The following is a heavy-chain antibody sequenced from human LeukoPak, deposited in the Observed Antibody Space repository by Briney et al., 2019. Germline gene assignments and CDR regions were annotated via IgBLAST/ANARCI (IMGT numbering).Heavy chain of an antibody. CDR3: ARVTVVTAIDY. D-gene: IGHD2-21*02. CDR2: TNSDESST. CDR1: GFTFSSYW. V-gene: IGHV3-74*01. J-gene: IGHJ4*02. Sequence: PGGSLRLSCAASGFTFSSYWMHWVRQAPGKGLVWVSRTNSDESSTAYADSVKGRFTISRDNAKNTLYLQMNSLRAEDTAVYYCARVTVVTAIDYWGQGTLVTVSS.